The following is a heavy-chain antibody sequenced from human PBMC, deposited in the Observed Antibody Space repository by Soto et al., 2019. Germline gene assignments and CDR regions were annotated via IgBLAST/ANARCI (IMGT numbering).Heavy chain of an antibody. J-gene: IGHJ4*02. CDR1: GFTFSRFG. CDR2: ISSDGYRQ. CDR3: ARDISGTKLAY. Sequence: QVQLVESGVGVVQPGRSLRLSCAASGFTFSRFGMHWVRKAPGKGLEWVAVISSDGYRQSYADSVKGRFTISRDNSNNTLYLQVNSLRVEDTAVFFCARDISGTKLAYWGQGTLVTVSS. D-gene: IGHD3-3*02. V-gene: IGHV3-30*03.